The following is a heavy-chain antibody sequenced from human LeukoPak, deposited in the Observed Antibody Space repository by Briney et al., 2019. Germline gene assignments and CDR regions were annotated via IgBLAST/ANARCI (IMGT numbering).Heavy chain of an antibody. Sequence: SGGSLRLSCAASGFTFSSYAMSWVRQAPGKGLEWVSAISGSGGSTYYADSVKGRFTISRDNSKNTLYLQMNSLRAEDTAVYYCAKSLRRVVRPYYFDYWGQGTLVTVSS. V-gene: IGHV3-23*01. CDR1: GFTFSSYA. CDR3: AKSLRRVVRPYYFDY. CDR2: ISGSGGST. D-gene: IGHD2-2*01. J-gene: IGHJ4*02.